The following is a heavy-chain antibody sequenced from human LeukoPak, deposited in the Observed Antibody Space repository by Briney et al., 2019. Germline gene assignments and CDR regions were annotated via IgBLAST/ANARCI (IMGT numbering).Heavy chain of an antibody. Sequence: PSETLSLTCDVSGGSIDSTNWWNWVRQPPGKGLEWIGEIHHDGRINYNPSLKSRVPLSVDKSKNQFSLRLNSVTAADTAMYYCARSHDHLWGNYPDYWGQGTLVTVSS. V-gene: IGHV4/OR15-8*01. J-gene: IGHJ4*02. D-gene: IGHD3-16*02. CDR3: ARSHDHLWGNYPDY. CDR2: IHHDGRI. CDR1: GGSIDSTNW.